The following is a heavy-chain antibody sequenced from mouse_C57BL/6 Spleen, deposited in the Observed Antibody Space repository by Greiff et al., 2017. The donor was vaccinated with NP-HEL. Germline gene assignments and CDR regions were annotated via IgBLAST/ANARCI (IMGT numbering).Heavy chain of an antibody. J-gene: IGHJ1*03. CDR1: GFTFSSYG. Sequence: EVMLVESGGDLVKPGGSLKLSCAASGFTFSSYGMSWVRQTPDKRLEWVATISSGGSYTYYPDSVKGRFTISRDNAKNTLYLQMSSLKSEDTAMYYCARLPRGYFDVWGTGTTVTVSS. V-gene: IGHV5-6*02. CDR3: ARLPRGYFDV. CDR2: ISSGGSYT.